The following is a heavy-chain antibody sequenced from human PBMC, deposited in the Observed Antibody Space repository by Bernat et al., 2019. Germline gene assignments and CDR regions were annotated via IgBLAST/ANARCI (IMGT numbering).Heavy chain of an antibody. V-gene: IGHV4-39*01. D-gene: IGHD6-19*01. CDR1: GDSINSSGYY. J-gene: IGHJ6*02. CDR3: ARGAGEGIWWLVRYYYGMDV. Sequence: QLHLQETGPGLVTPSETLSLTCTVSGDSINSSGYYWGWIRQPPGKGLEWIGNFYYRGSTSYNPSLRSRVTISVDTSKNQFSLILKSVTAADTAVYYCARGAGEGIWWLVRYYYGMDVWGQGTTVTVSS. CDR2: FYYRGST.